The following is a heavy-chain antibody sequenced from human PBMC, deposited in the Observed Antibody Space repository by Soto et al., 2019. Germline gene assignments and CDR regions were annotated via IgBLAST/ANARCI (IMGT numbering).Heavy chain of an antibody. CDR1: EYNFANYW. Sequence: PGESLKISCKSSEYNFANYWIGWVRQVPGKGLEWMGIINPLDSDTRYSPSFQGQVTISADKSISTAYLQWSSLKASDTAIYYCARQDEFRKLHYYYALDVWGQGTTVTVSS. J-gene: IGHJ6*02. D-gene: IGHD3-10*01. CDR3: ARQDEFRKLHYYYALDV. CDR2: INPLDSDT. V-gene: IGHV5-51*01.